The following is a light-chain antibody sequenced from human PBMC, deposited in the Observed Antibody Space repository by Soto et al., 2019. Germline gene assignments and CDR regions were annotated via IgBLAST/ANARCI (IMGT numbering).Light chain of an antibody. Sequence: ETVLTQSPGTLSLSPGERATLFYRASQNVNSSYLAWYQQKPGQAPRLLIYGASSRASGIPDRFIGSGSGTDFTLTISRLEPEDFAVYYCQQYGSSPRTFGGGTKVEIK. J-gene: IGKJ4*01. CDR1: QNVNSSY. CDR2: GAS. V-gene: IGKV3-20*01. CDR3: QQYGSSPRT.